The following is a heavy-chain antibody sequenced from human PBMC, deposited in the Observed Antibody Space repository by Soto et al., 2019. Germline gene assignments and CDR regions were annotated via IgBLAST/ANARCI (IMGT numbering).Heavy chain of an antibody. CDR2: ISGSGGST. V-gene: IGHV3-23*01. J-gene: IGHJ6*02. D-gene: IGHD2-8*01. CDR1: GFTFSSYA. Sequence: EVQLLESGGGLVQPGGSLRLSCAASGFTFSSYAMSWVRQAPGKGLEWVSAISGSGGSTYYADSVKGRFTISRDNSKNTLYLQMNSLRAEDTAVYYCAKDFSPFLVYAQPGGYYYYGMDVWGQGTTVTVSS. CDR3: AKDFSPFLVYAQPGGYYYYGMDV.